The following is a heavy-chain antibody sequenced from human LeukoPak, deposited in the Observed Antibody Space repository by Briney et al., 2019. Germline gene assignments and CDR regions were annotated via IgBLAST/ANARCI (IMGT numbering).Heavy chain of an antibody. V-gene: IGHV3-33*01. CDR1: GFTFSAYG. Sequence: GRSLRLSCTVSGFTFSAYGMHWVRQAPGKGLEWVAIIWSDGSDKYYADSVKGRFTTSRDNSKNSLYLQMNSLRAEDTAVYYCAREKVSYDFWSGRNAFDIWGQGTMVTVSS. D-gene: IGHD3-3*01. J-gene: IGHJ3*02. CDR3: AREKVSYDFWSGRNAFDI. CDR2: IWSDGSDK.